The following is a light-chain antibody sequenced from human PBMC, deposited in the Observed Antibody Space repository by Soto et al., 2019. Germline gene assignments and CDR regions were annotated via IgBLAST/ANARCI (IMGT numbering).Light chain of an antibody. V-gene: IGKV3-15*01. J-gene: IGKJ5*01. CDR2: GAS. CDR1: QSVSSN. CDR3: QQYNNWPPVT. Sequence: ERVMTHSPVTLSESPGERVTLSCRASQSVSSNLAWYQQKSGQAPRLLIYGASTRVTGIPARFSGSGSGTEFTLTISSLQSEDFVIYYCQQYNNWPPVTFGQGTRLEIK.